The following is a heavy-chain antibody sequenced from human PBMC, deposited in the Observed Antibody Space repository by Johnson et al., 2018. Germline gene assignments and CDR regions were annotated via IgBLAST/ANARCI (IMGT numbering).Heavy chain of an antibody. D-gene: IGHD3-3*01. V-gene: IGHV1-69*01. J-gene: IGHJ1*01. CDR1: GGTFSSYA. CDR2: IIPIFGTA. Sequence: VQLVETGAEVKKPGSSVKVSCKASGGTFSSYAISWVRQAPGQGLEWMGGIIPIFGTANYAQKFQGRVTITADESTSTAYMELGSLRSEDTAVYYCARDRTSIKSGPAEYFQHWGQGTLVTVSS. CDR3: ARDRTSIKSGPAEYFQH.